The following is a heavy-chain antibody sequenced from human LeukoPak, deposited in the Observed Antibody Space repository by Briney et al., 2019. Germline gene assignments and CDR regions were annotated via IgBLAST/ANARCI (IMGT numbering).Heavy chain of an antibody. Sequence: QPGGSLRLSCAVAGFTFSNYAMHWVRQAPGKGLEWVAFMSYDGSTKYYADSVKGRFTISRDNSKNTLYLQMNSLRAEDTAIYYCAKDRGLRFLEWLFDYWGQGTLVTVSS. CDR1: GFTFSNYA. J-gene: IGHJ4*02. CDR3: AKDRGLRFLEWLFDY. V-gene: IGHV3-30*04. CDR2: MSYDGSTK. D-gene: IGHD3-3*01.